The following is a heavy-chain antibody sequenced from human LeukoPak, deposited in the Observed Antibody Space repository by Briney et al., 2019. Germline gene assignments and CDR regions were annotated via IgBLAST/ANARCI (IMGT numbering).Heavy chain of an antibody. Sequence: GGSLEISCQGSGSPFISYWIGWVRQLPGKGLEWMGIIYPGDSDTRYSPSFQGQVTISADKSISTAYLQWSSLKASDTAMYYCSTGEQWPLDYWGQGTLVTVSS. CDR2: IYPGDSDT. CDR1: GSPFISYW. J-gene: IGHJ4*02. V-gene: IGHV5-51*01. CDR3: STGEQWPLDY. D-gene: IGHD6-19*01.